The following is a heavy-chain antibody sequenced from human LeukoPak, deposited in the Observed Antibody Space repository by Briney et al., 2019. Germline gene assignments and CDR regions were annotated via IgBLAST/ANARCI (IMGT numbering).Heavy chain of an antibody. CDR3: WGNYYYYMDV. CDR1: GFTFGDYA. D-gene: IGHD7-27*01. CDR2: IRSKAYGGTT. J-gene: IGHJ6*03. Sequence: GGSLRLSCAASGFTFGDYAMSWVRQAPGKGLEWVGFIRSKAYGGTTEYAASVKGRFTISRDDSKSNAYLQMNSLKTEDTAVYYCWGNYYYYMDVWGKGTTVTVSS. V-gene: IGHV3-49*04.